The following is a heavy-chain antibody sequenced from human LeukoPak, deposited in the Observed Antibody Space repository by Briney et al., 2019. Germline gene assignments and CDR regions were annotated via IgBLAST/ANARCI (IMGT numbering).Heavy chain of an antibody. CDR1: GYTFTSYG. CDR3: ARGMVRGKPIILPPTY. V-gene: IGHV1-18*01. D-gene: IGHD3-10*01. Sequence: ASVKVSCKASGYTFTSYGISWVRQAPGQGLEWMGWISAYNGNTNYAQKLQGRVTMTTDTSTSTAYMELRSLRSDDTAVYYCARGMVRGKPIILPPTYWGQGTLVTVSS. J-gene: IGHJ4*02. CDR2: ISAYNGNT.